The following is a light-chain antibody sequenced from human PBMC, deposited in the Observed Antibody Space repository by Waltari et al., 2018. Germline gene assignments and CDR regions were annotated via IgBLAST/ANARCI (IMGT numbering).Light chain of an antibody. Sequence: DIVMTQSPDSLAVSLGERATINCKSSQSVLHSSNNKNYLAWYQQKPGKPPNLLIYWASTLESGVPDRFSCSGSGTDFTLTISSLQAEDVAVYYCQQYFSAPWTFGQGTKVEIK. CDR2: WAS. CDR1: QSVLHSSNNKNY. V-gene: IGKV4-1*01. J-gene: IGKJ1*01. CDR3: QQYFSAPWT.